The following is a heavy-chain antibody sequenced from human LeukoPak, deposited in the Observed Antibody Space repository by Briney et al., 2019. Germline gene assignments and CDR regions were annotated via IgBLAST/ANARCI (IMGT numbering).Heavy chain of an antibody. CDR1: GFTFGDYA. CDR2: ISWNSGSI. D-gene: IGHD6-19*01. Sequence: GGSLRLSCAASGFTFGDYAMHWVRQAPGKGLEWVSGISWNSGSIGYADSVKGRFTISRDNAKNSLYLQMNSLRAEDTALYYCAKGYSSGPPYWYFDLWGRGTLVTVSS. J-gene: IGHJ2*01. CDR3: AKGYSSGPPYWYFDL. V-gene: IGHV3-9*01.